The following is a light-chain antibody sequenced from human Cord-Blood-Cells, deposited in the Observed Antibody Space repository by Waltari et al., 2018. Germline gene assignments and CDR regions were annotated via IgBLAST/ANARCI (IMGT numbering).Light chain of an antibody. J-gene: IGLJ2*01. CDR1: SSDVGGYNY. Sequence: QSALTQPPSASGSPGQSVTISCTGTSSDVGGYNYVSWYHQHPAKAPKLMIYEVSTRPAGVPDCFSGSKSGNTASLTVSGLQAEDEADYYCSSYAGSNNVVFGGGTKLTVL. CDR2: EVS. V-gene: IGLV2-8*01. CDR3: SSYAGSNNVV.